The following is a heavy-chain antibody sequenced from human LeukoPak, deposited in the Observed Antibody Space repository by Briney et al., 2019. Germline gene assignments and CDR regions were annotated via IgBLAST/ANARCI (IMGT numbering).Heavy chain of an antibody. V-gene: IGHV3-23*01. CDR2: ISGSGGST. CDR1: GFSFSSYA. Sequence: GGSLRLSCTASGFSFSSYAMSWVRPAPGKGLEWVSAISGSGGSTYYADSVKGRFTISRDNSKNTLYLQMNSLRAEDTAVYYCAKVYSSSIRRPYFDYWGQGTLVTVSS. D-gene: IGHD6-6*01. CDR3: AKVYSSSIRRPYFDY. J-gene: IGHJ4*02.